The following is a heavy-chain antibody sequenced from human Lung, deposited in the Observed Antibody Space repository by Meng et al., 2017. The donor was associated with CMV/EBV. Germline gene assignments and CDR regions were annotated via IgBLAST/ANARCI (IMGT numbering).Heavy chain of an antibody. CDR2: INHSGST. CDR3: ARLRFLEWLPLDAVDI. Sequence: SETLSLTCAVYGGSFSGYYWSWIRQPPGKGLEWIGEINHSGSTNYNPSLKSRVTISVDTSKNQFSLKLSSVTAADTAVYYCARLRFLEWLPLDAVDIWGQGTMVXVSS. V-gene: IGHV4-34*01. CDR1: GGSFSGYY. D-gene: IGHD3-3*01. J-gene: IGHJ3*02.